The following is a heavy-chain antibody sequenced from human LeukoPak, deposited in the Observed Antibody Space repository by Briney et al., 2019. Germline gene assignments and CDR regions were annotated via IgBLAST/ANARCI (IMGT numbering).Heavy chain of an antibody. CDR1: GYSISSGYY. V-gene: IGHV4-38-2*01. CDR2: IYHSGST. Sequence: SETLSLTCAVSGYSISSGYYWGWIRQPPGKGLEWIGSIYHSGSTYYNPSLKSRVTISVDTSKNQFSLKLSSVTAADTAVYYCASQDYGGNYDFDYWGQETLVTVSS. D-gene: IGHD4-23*01. J-gene: IGHJ4*02. CDR3: ASQDYGGNYDFDY.